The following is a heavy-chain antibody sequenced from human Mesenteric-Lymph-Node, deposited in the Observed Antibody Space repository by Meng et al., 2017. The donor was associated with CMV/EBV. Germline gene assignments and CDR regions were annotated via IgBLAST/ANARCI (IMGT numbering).Heavy chain of an antibody. CDR2: TYYRSKWYH. CDR1: GDSVSSNRAA. D-gene: IGHD4-17*01. Sequence: LRLSCAISGDSVSSNRAAWNWIRQSPSRGLEWLGRTYYRSKWYHDYVESVKSRITINADTSKNQFSLQMNSMTPDDTAVYYCARDDYGAIDYWGQGTLVTVSS. CDR3: ARDDYGAIDY. J-gene: IGHJ4*02. V-gene: IGHV6-1*01.